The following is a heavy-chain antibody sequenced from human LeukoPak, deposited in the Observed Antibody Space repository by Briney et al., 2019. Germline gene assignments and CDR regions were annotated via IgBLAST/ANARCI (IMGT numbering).Heavy chain of an antibody. CDR3: GRGPGEATIKE. J-gene: IGHJ4*02. CDR1: GGSISSYY. V-gene: IGHV4-59*01. CDR2: IYYSGST. D-gene: IGHD5-12*01. Sequence: SETLSLTCTVSGGSISSYYWSWIRQPPGKGLEWIGYIYYSGSTNYNPSLKSRVTISIDTAKNQFSLKLNSVTAADTAVYYCGRGPGEATIKEWGQGTLVTVSS.